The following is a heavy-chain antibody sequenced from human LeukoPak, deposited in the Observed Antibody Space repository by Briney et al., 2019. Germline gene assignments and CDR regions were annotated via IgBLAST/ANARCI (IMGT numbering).Heavy chain of an antibody. CDR2: IYHSGST. Sequence: PSETLSLTCAVSGYSISSGYYWGWIRQPPGKGLEWIGSIYHSGSTYYNPSLKSRATISVDTSKNQFSLKLSSVTAADTAVYYCARTLSGSGSYTYYYYYMDVWGERTTVTVSS. V-gene: IGHV4-38-2*01. CDR3: ARTLSGSGSYTYYYYYMDV. J-gene: IGHJ6*03. CDR1: GYSISSGYY. D-gene: IGHD3-10*01.